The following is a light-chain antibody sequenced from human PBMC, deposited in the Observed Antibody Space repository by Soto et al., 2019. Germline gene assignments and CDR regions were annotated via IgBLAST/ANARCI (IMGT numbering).Light chain of an antibody. J-gene: IGKJ2*02. CDR2: GAS. CDR1: QSVSSN. V-gene: IGKV3-15*01. CDR3: QQYNNWPGT. Sequence: EIVMTQSPATLSVSLGERATLSCRASQSVSSNLAWYQQKPGQAPRLLIYGASTRATGIPARFSGSGSGTDFTLTISSLQSEDFAVYYCQQYNNWPGTFGQGTKLEIK.